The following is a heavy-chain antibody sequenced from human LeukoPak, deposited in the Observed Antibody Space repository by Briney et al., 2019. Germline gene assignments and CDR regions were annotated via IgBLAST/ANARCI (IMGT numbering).Heavy chain of an antibody. V-gene: IGHV3-9*01. J-gene: IGHJ4*02. D-gene: IGHD6-13*01. CDR2: ISWNSGSI. CDR1: GFTFDDYA. CDR3: AKAHLAAAGTCDY. Sequence: QPGRSLRLSCAASGFTFDDYAMHWVRQAPGKGLEWVSGISWNSGSIGYADSVKGRFTVSRDNAKNSLYLQMNSLRAEDTALYYCAKAHLAAAGTCDYWGQGTLVTVSS.